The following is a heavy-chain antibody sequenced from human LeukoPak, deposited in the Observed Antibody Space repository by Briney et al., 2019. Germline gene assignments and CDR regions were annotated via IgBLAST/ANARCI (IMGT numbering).Heavy chain of an antibody. V-gene: IGHV3-21*01. CDR1: GFTFSSYI. D-gene: IGHD6-13*01. CDR2: ISSSSSYI. Sequence: PGGSLRLSCAASGFTFSSYIMNWVRQAPGKGLEWFSSISSSSSYIYYADSVKGRFTISRDNAKNSLYLQMNSLRAEDTAVYYCARDSSSWHNWFDPWGQGTLVTVSS. J-gene: IGHJ5*02. CDR3: ARDSSSWHNWFDP.